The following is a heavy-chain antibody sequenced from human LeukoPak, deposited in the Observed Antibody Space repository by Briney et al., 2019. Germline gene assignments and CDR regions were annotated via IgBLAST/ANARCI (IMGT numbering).Heavy chain of an antibody. CDR3: AQMPRITIFGVVPYYGMDV. D-gene: IGHD3-3*01. CDR1: GGSFSGYY. Sequence: SETLSLTCAVYGGSFSGYYWSWIRQPPGKGLEWIGEINHSGSTNYNPSLKSRVTISVGTSKNQFSLKLSSVTAADTAVYYCAQMPRITIFGVVPYYGMDVWGQGTTVTVSS. CDR2: INHSGST. J-gene: IGHJ6*02. V-gene: IGHV4-34*01.